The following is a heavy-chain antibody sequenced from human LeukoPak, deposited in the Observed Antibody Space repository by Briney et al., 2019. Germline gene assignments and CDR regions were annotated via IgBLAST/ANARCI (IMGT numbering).Heavy chain of an antibody. Sequence: GGSLRLSCAASGFTVSSNYMTWVRQAPGKGLEWVSVIYSGGTTYYADSVKGRFTISRDNSKNTLYLQMNSLRAEDTAVYYCARHTRHYYDSSGDAFDIWGQGTMVTVSS. V-gene: IGHV3-53*01. CDR1: GFTVSSNY. J-gene: IGHJ3*02. CDR3: ARHTRHYYDSSGDAFDI. CDR2: IYSGGTT. D-gene: IGHD3-22*01.